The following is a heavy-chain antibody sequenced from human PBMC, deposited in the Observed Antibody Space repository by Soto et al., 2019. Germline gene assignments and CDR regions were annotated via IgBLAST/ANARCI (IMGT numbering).Heavy chain of an antibody. CDR3: SSSVCSGGSCYGGLDDEDDDFDI. D-gene: IGHD2-15*01. J-gene: IGHJ3*02. CDR1: GYTFTSYG. CDR2: ISAYNGNT. V-gene: IGHV1-18*01. Sequence: QVQLVQSGAEVKKPGASVKVSCKASGYTFTSYGISWVRQAPGQGLEWMGWISAYNGNTNYAQKLQGIVTMTKDTSTSKDYMELRGLRSYDTAVYYCSSSVCSGGSCYGGLDDEDDDFDIWGQGRMVTVSS.